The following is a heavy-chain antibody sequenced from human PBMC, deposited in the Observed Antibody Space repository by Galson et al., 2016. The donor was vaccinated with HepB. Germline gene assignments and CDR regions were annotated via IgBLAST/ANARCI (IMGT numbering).Heavy chain of an antibody. CDR3: ARAVKGGAVRLDY. J-gene: IGHJ4*02. D-gene: IGHD3-10*01. CDR2: IYYTGTI. Sequence: LSLTCSVSGGSISNQDSYWGWVRQPPGKPLEWIASIYYTGTILYNPSLKSRVTMSKDTSNNQFSLKLRSATAADTAIYFCARAVKGGAVRLDYWGQGTLVTVSS. CDR1: GGSISNQDSY. V-gene: IGHV4-39*07.